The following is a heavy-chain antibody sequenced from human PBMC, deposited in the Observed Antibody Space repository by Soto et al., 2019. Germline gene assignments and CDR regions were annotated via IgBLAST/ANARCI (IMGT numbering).Heavy chain of an antibody. Sequence: GGSLRLSCAASGFTFSDYYMSWIRQAPGKGLEWVSYISSSSSYTNYADSVEGRFTISRDNAKNSLYLQMNSLRAEDTAVYYCARDTRYCSGGSCYGVNGMDVWGQGTTVTVSS. CDR3: ARDTRYCSGGSCYGVNGMDV. D-gene: IGHD2-15*01. CDR2: ISSSSSYT. CDR1: GFTFSDYY. V-gene: IGHV3-11*06. J-gene: IGHJ6*02.